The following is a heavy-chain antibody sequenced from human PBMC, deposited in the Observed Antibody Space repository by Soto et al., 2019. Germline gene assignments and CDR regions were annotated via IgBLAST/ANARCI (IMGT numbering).Heavy chain of an antibody. Sequence: GGSLRLSCAASGFTFSSYGMHWVRQAPGKGLEWVAVIWYDGSNKYYADSVKGRFTISRDNSKNTLYLQMNSLRAEDTAVYYCARDQKYYYGSGSYSWYYYYGMDVWGQGTTVTVSS. CDR2: IWYDGSNK. CDR3: ARDQKYYYGSGSYSWYYYYGMDV. J-gene: IGHJ6*02. D-gene: IGHD3-10*01. CDR1: GFTFSSYG. V-gene: IGHV3-33*01.